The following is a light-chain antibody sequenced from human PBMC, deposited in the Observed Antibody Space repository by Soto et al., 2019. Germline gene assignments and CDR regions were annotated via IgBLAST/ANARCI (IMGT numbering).Light chain of an antibody. V-gene: IGKV1-6*01. Sequence: AIQMTQSPSSLSASVGDRVTITCRASQGIRNDLGWYQQKPGKAPKLLIYAASSLQSAVPSRFSGSGSGTDFSLTISSLQPEDFATYYCLQDYNYPLTFGGGTKVEIK. CDR1: QGIRND. J-gene: IGKJ4*01. CDR2: AAS. CDR3: LQDYNYPLT.